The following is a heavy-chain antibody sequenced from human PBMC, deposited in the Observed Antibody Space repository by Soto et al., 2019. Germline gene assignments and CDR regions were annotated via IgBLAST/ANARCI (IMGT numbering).Heavy chain of an antibody. CDR1: GVTFSSYA. Sequence: GVLRLSGSASGVTFSSYAMHWVLHAPGKGLEYVSGVRGNGDPPFYADSVKGRFTISRDNSKNTLYLQMSSLSADDTAVYYCVKSRGGNNFDFFDWGQGALVTVSS. CDR2: VRGNGDPP. CDR3: VKSRGGNNFDFFD. D-gene: IGHD5-12*01. V-gene: IGHV3-64D*06. J-gene: IGHJ4*02.